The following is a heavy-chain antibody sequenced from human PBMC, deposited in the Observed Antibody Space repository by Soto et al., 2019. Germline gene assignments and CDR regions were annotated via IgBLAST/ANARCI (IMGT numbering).Heavy chain of an antibody. J-gene: IGHJ5*02. CDR1: GGTFGNTA. CDR2: IVPLFGTA. CDR3: ARDGDPGYSFWSGPLGGGRFDP. Sequence: QVQLVQSGAEVKEPGSSVNVSCKTSGGTFGNTAVTWVRQVPGQGLEWIGGIVPLFGTANYAQKFRGRVMITAXXXTXXDYMDLSSLRSDDTARYYCARDGDPGYSFWSGPLGGGRFDPWGQGTLVTVSS. V-gene: IGHV1-69*12. D-gene: IGHD3-3*01.